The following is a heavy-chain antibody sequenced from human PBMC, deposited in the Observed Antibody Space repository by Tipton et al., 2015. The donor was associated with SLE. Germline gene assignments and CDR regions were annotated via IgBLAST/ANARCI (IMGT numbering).Heavy chain of an antibody. CDR2: IIPVVDTA. CDR1: GGTFSNYA. Sequence: QSGAEVKKPGASVKVSCKTSGGTFSNYAITWVRQAPGQGLEWMGGIIPVVDTAIYAQKFQGRVTITADKSTSPAYMDLSSLTSQDTAVYYCARAGGTIAAAGPYYYMDVWGKGTTVTISS. J-gene: IGHJ6*03. CDR3: ARAGGTIAAAGPYYYMDV. D-gene: IGHD6-13*01. V-gene: IGHV1-69*06.